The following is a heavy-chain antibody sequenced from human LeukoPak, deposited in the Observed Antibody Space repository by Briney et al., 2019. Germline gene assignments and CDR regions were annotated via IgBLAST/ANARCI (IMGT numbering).Heavy chain of an antibody. CDR2: INHSEST. CDR3: ARGRKRIRGSGSAWFDP. J-gene: IGHJ5*02. CDR1: GGSFSAYY. Sequence: SETLSLTCAVYGGSFSAYYWSWIRQPPGKGLEWIGEINHSESTNSNPSLKSRVTISVDTSKKQFSLKLSSVTAADTAVYYCARGRKRIRGSGSAWFDPWGQGTLVTVSS. D-gene: IGHD3-22*01. V-gene: IGHV4-34*01.